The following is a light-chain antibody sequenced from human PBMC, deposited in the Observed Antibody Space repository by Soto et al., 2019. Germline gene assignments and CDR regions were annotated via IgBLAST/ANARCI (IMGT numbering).Light chain of an antibody. CDR2: DAS. CDR1: QIISRY. Sequence: EIVLTQSPATLSLSPGETATLSCRASQIISRYLAWYQQKPGQAPRLLIYDASIRATGIPARFRGGGSETDFTLTISSLAPEDFAIYYCQQRGTWPRVTFGGGTKV. CDR3: QQRGTWPRVT. J-gene: IGKJ4*01. V-gene: IGKV3-11*01.